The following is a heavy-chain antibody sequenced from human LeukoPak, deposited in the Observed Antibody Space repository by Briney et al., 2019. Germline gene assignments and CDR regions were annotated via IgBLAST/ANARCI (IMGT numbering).Heavy chain of an antibody. D-gene: IGHD6-19*01. J-gene: IGHJ4*02. CDR1: GFTFSSYA. CDR2: ISGSGDRT. CDR3: AKERSSGWPFDY. Sequence: GGSLRLSCAASGFTFSSYAMSWVRQAPGKGLEWVSDISGSGDRTHDADSVKGRFTISRDNSKNTVYLQMNSLRADDTAVYYCAKERSSGWPFDYWGQGTLVTVSS. V-gene: IGHV3-23*01.